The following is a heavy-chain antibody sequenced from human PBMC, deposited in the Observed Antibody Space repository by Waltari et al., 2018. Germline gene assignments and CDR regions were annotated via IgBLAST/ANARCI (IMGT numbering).Heavy chain of an antibody. J-gene: IGHJ6*03. CDR1: GGSFSGYY. CDR3: ARGIVVPSARPAIDYYMDV. V-gene: IGHV4-34*01. CDR2: IDQSGST. D-gene: IGHD2-2*01. Sequence: QVQLQPWGAGLLKPSETLSITCAVHGGSFSGYYWSWIRQPPGTGLEWLGEIDQSGSTNYNTTLKSRITIAVDTYKSQFSLKLSSVTAADTAVYYCARGIVVPSARPAIDYYMDVWGQGTLVTVSS.